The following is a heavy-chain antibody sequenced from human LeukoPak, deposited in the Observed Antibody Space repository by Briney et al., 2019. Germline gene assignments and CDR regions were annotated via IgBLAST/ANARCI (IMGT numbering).Heavy chain of an antibody. Sequence: PSETLSLTCAVSGGSISSGGYSWSWIRQPPGKGLEWIGYIYHSGSTYYNPSLKSRVTISVDRSKNQFSLKLSSVTAADTAVYYCAGPIAARPSWSPSGDAFDIWGQGTMVTVSS. CDR3: AGPIAARPSWSPSGDAFDI. CDR2: IYHSGST. J-gene: IGHJ3*02. D-gene: IGHD6-6*01. V-gene: IGHV4-30-2*01. CDR1: GGSISSGGYS.